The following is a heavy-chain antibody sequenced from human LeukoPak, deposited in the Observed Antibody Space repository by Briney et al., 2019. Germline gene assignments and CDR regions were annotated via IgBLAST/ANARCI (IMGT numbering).Heavy chain of an antibody. CDR1: GFTFSNYW. J-gene: IGHJ4*02. Sequence: GSLRLSCAASGFTFSNYWMAWVRQAPGKGPEWVANINLDGSEKYYVDSVKGRFTISRDNAKNSLYLQMNSLRAEDTAVYYCARVYGVRGDSSGPAGYWGQGTLVTVSS. CDR2: INLDGSEK. CDR3: ARVYGVRGDSSGPAGY. D-gene: IGHD3-22*01. V-gene: IGHV3-7*01.